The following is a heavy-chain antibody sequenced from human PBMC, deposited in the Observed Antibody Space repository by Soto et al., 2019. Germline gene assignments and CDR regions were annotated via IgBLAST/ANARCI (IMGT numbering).Heavy chain of an antibody. J-gene: IGHJ3*02. D-gene: IGHD2-15*01. CDR2: IYYSGST. CDR3: AREDPCTGGSCYLGLGGFDI. Sequence: SETLSLTCAVSGGSISSGGYSWSWIRQPPGKGLEWIGYIYYSGSTNYNSSLKSRVTVSVDTSKNQLSLRLTSVTAADTAVYYCAREDPCTGGSCYLGLGGFDIWGRGTMVTVSS. CDR1: GGSISSGGYS. V-gene: IGHV4-61*08.